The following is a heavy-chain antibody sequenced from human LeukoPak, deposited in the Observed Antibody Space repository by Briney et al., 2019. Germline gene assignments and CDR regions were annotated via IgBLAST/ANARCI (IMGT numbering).Heavy chain of an antibody. CDR1: GFAASRFTFSTFG. CDR3: ARTLWGLTLLSSDY. D-gene: IGHD3-16*01. J-gene: IGHJ4*02. V-gene: IGHV3-30*02. CDR2: IRYDGTNK. Sequence: GGSLRLSCAASGFAASRFTFSTFGMHWVRQAPGKGLEWVAFIRYDGTNKYYADSVKGRFTISRDDSKNTLFLLLDSLRAEDTAIYYCARTLWGLTLLSSDYWGQGTLVTVSS.